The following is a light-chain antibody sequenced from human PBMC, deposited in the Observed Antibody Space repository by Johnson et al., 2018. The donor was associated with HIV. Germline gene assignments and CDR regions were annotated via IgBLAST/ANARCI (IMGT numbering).Light chain of an antibody. V-gene: IGLV1-51*01. Sequence: SSSNIGNNYVSWYQQLPGTAPKLLIYDNNKRPSGIPDRFSGSKSGTSATLGITGLQTGDEADYYCGTWDSSLSAGGYVFGTGTKVTVL. CDR1: SSNIGNNY. CDR2: DNN. J-gene: IGLJ1*01. CDR3: GTWDSSLSAGGYV.